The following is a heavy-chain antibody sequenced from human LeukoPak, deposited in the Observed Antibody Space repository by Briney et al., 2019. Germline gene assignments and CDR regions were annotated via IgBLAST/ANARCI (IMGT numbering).Heavy chain of an antibody. CDR2: IYYSGST. J-gene: IGHJ4*02. V-gene: IGHV4-39*01. D-gene: IGHD3-9*01. CDR1: GGSVSSSTYY. Sequence: PSETLSLTCTVSGGSVSSSTYYWGWIRQPPGKGLEWIGNIYYSGSTYYNPSLTSRVTMSVDTSNNQFSLKMHSVTAADMAVYYCARLSKGRFFDYIFDYWGQGTLVTVSS. CDR3: ARLSKGRFFDYIFDY.